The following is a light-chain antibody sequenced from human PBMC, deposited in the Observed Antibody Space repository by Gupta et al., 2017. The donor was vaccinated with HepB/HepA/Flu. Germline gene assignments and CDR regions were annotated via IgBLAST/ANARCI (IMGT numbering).Light chain of an antibody. CDR1: SSDIGTYNF. CDR2: DVN. J-gene: IGLJ3*02. V-gene: IGLV2-23*02. Sequence: QSALTQPASVSGSPGQSITISCTGTSSDIGTYNFVSWYQQHPGKAPKVMIYDVNKRPSGVSNRFSGSKSGNTASLTISGLQAEDEADYYCCSYTTSIIWGFGGGTRLTGL. CDR3: CSYTTSIIWG.